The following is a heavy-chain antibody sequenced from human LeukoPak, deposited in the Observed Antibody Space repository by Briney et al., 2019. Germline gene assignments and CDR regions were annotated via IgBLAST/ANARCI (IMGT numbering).Heavy chain of an antibody. V-gene: IGHV3-30-3*01. J-gene: IGHJ4*02. CDR2: ISYDGSNK. D-gene: IGHD3-22*01. CDR3: ARAYDSSGYCSLIIGY. Sequence: GRSLRLSCAASGFTFSSYAMHWVRQAPGKGLEWVAVISYDGSNKYYADSVKGRFTISRDNSKNTLYLQMNSLRAEDTAVYYCARAYDSSGYCSLIIGYWGQGTLVTVSS. CDR1: GFTFSSYA.